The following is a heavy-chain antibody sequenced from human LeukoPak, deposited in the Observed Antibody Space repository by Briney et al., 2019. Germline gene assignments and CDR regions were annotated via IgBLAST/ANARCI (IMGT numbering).Heavy chain of an antibody. D-gene: IGHD6-19*01. J-gene: IGHJ4*02. CDR1: GFTVSRNY. CDR2: VSGSGDST. Sequence: GGSLRLSCAASGFTVSRNYMNWVRQAPGKGLEWVSGVSGSGDSTYYADSVKGRFTISRDNSNNTLFLLMNSLRAEDTAVYYCAKYMSSGQWGQGTLVTVSS. CDR3: AKYMSSGQ. V-gene: IGHV3-23*01.